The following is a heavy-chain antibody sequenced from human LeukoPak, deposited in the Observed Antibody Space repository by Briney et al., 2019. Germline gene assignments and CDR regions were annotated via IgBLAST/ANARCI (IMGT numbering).Heavy chain of an antibody. CDR2: MKKDGSEK. CDR1: GFTFSSYW. V-gene: IGHV3-7*01. J-gene: IGHJ6*03. Sequence: PGGSLRLSCAASGFTFSSYWMNWVRQAPGKGLEWVAKMKKDGSEKYYVDSVKGRFTISRDNAKTSLFLQMNSLRAEDTAVYYCARGATTSYGYFPYYYYYYMDVWGKGTTVTVSS. D-gene: IGHD5-18*01. CDR3: ARGATTSYGYFPYYYYYYMDV.